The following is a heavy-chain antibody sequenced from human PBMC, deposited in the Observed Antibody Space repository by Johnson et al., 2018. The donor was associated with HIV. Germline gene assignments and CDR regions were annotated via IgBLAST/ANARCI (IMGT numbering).Heavy chain of an antibody. J-gene: IGHJ3*02. V-gene: IGHV3-66*04. CDR3: ARHAPGVTIFGVGGAFDI. CDR2: LYTGGST. D-gene: IGHD3-3*01. Sequence: VQLVESGGGLVQPGGSLRLSCAASGFSVSTNYMYWVRQAPGKGLEWVSVLYTGGSTFYADSVKGRFTISKDNSKNTLYLQMNSLRAEDTAVYYCARHAPGVTIFGVGGAFDIWGQGTMVTVSS. CDR1: GFSVSTNY.